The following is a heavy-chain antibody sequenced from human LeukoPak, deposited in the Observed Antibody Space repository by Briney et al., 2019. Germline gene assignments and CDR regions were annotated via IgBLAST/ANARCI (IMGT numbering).Heavy chain of an antibody. CDR1: GFTFSSYA. CDR2: ISGSGVST. V-gene: IGHV3-23*01. Sequence: GGSLRLSCAASGFTFSSYAMNWVRQAPGKGLEWVSTISGSGVSTYYADSVKGRFTISRDNSKNTLYLQMKSLRAEDTAVYYCANRDGTGGNSNYWGQGTLVTV. J-gene: IGHJ4*02. CDR3: ANRDGTGGNSNY. D-gene: IGHD2-8*02.